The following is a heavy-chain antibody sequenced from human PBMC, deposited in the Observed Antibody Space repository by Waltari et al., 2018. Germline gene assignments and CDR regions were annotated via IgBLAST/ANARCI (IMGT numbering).Heavy chain of an antibody. J-gene: IGHJ4*02. CDR1: GGSISSSSYY. Sequence: QLQLQESGPGLVKPSETLSLTCTVSGGSISSSSYYWGWIRQPPGKGLEWIGSIYYSGSTYYNPSLKSRVTISVDTSKNQFSLKLSSVTAADTAVYYSARLWAGPRPFDYWGQGTLVTVSS. V-gene: IGHV4-39*07. CDR3: ARLWAGPRPFDY. CDR2: IYYSGST. D-gene: IGHD6-19*01.